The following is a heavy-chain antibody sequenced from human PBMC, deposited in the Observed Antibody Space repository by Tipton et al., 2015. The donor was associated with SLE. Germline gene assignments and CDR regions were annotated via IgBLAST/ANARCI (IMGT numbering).Heavy chain of an antibody. V-gene: IGHV4-61*01. Sequence: TLSLTCTVSGDSISSTFYYWSWIRQPPGKGLEWIGYIHHSGSTNYHPSLQSQVTISRDPSKNQFSLKLISATAADTAVYYCAGDQVGVGGFDYWSQGTLVTASS. J-gene: IGHJ4*02. D-gene: IGHD3-16*01. CDR3: AGDQVGVGGFDY. CDR1: GDSISSTFYY. CDR2: IHHSGST.